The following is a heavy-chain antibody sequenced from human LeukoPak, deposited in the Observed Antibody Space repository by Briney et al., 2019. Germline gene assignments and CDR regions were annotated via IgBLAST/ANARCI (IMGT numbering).Heavy chain of an antibody. D-gene: IGHD3-10*01. V-gene: IGHV3-21*01. CDR1: GFTFSSYT. J-gene: IGHJ2*01. CDR3: ARDGKADYYGSGNPPRYWYFDL. CDR2: IRSSSSYI. Sequence: GGPLRLSCAASGFTFSSYTMNWVRQAPGKGLEWVSSIRSSSSYIYYADSVKDRFTISRDNAKNSLYLQMNSLRAEDTAVYYCARDGKADYYGSGNPPRYWYFDLWGRGTLVTVSS.